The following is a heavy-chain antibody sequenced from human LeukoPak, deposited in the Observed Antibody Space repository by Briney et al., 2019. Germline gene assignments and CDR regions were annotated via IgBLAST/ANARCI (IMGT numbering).Heavy chain of an antibody. CDR2: IFLSGGEI. J-gene: IGHJ4*02. CDR3: AREGYDILTGYSKGYFDY. V-gene: IGHV3-23*01. CDR1: GFTFSTFA. Sequence: PGGSLRLSCAASGFTFSTFALNWVRQPPGKGLKWFPCIFLSGGEIHYADSVRGRFTISRDNSKSTLSLQMNSLRAEDTAVYYCAREGYDILTGYSKGYFDYWGQGTLVTVSS. D-gene: IGHD3-9*01.